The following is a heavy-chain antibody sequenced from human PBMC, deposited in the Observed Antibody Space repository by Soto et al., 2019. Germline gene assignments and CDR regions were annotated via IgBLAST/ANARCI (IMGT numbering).Heavy chain of an antibody. J-gene: IGHJ3*02. CDR3: ARLQYTVVTPIDM. V-gene: IGHV4-59*01. Sequence: SETLSLTCTVPGGSISSYYWTWVRQFPGKRLEWIAHIHNSGNTNSNPSLKSRVTISMDTSKNQISLRLTSVTAADTAMYYCARLQYTVVTPIDMWGEGIMVTVSS. CDR1: GGSISSYY. CDR2: IHNSGNT. D-gene: IGHD2-21*02.